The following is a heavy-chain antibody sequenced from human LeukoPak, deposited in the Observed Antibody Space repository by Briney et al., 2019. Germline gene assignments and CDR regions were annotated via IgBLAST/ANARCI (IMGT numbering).Heavy chain of an antibody. J-gene: IGHJ4*02. CDR2: ISSSSSYI. CDR3: ARIFGDYHRYYFDY. V-gene: IGHV3-21*01. D-gene: IGHD4-17*01. CDR1: GFTFSSYS. Sequence: GGSLRLSCAASGFTFSSYSMNWVRQAPGKGLEWVSSISSSSSYIYYADSVKGRFTISRDNAKNSPYLQMNGLRAEDTAVYYCARIFGDYHRYYFDYWGQGILVTVSS.